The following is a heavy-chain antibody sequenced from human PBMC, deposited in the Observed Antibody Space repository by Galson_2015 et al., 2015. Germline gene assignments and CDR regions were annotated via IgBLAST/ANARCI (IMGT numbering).Heavy chain of an antibody. CDR2: TYYRSKWCN. CDR3: ARGVYDILTGKHYYGMDV. J-gene: IGHJ6*02. Sequence: CAISGDSVSSNSAAWNWIRQSPSRGLEWLGRTYYRSKWCNDYAVSVKGRITINPDTSKNQFSLQLNSVTPEDTAVYYCARGVYDILTGKHYYGMDVWGQGTTVTVSS. CDR1: GDSVSSNSAA. V-gene: IGHV6-1*01. D-gene: IGHD3-9*01.